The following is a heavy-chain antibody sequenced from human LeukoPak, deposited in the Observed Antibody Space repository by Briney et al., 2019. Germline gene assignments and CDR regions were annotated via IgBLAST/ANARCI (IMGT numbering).Heavy chain of an antibody. CDR1: EFTFRSYD. V-gene: IGHV3-30*18. CDR3: AKAVTVTTPKATYYYYMDV. J-gene: IGHJ6*03. Sequence: GGSLRLSCVASEFTFRSYDMHWVRQAPGKGLEWVAVISYDGSNKDYADSVKGRFTISRDNTKNTLYLQMNGLRAEDTAVYYCAKAVTVTTPKATYYYYMDVWGKGTTVTISS. D-gene: IGHD4-17*01. CDR2: ISYDGSNK.